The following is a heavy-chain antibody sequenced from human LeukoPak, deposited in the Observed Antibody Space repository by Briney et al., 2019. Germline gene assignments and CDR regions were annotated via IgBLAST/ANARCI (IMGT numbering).Heavy chain of an antibody. D-gene: IGHD1-1*01. CDR2: INSDGSSI. CDR3: ARENELSADIDY. V-gene: IGHV3-74*01. Sequence: GGSLRLSCAASGFTFRSYWMHWVRQVPGKGLVWVSRINSDGSSISYADSVKGRFTISRDNAKNTLYLQMNSLSAEDTAVYYCARENELSADIDYWGQGTLVTVSS. J-gene: IGHJ4*02. CDR1: GFTFRSYW.